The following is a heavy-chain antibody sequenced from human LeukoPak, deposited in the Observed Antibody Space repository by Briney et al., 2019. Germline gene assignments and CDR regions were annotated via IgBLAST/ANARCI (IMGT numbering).Heavy chain of an antibody. V-gene: IGHV4-34*01. CDR2: INHSGST. D-gene: IGHD2/OR15-2a*01. CDR3: ARLLSDY. CDR1: GGSISSYY. Sequence: SETLSLTCTVSGGSISSYYWSWIRQPPGKGLEWIGEINHSGSTNYNPSLKSRVTISVDTSKNQFSLKLSSVTAADTAVYYCARLLSDYWGQGTLVTVSS. J-gene: IGHJ4*02.